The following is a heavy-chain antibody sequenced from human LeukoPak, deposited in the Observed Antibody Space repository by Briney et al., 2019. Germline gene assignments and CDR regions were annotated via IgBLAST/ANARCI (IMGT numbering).Heavy chain of an antibody. V-gene: IGHV3-66*04. CDR2: IYSGGST. D-gene: IGHD3-3*02. CDR1: GFTVSSNY. J-gene: IGHJ4*02. CDR3: ARRTPLASVFDS. Sequence: GGSLRLSCAASGFTVSSNYMSWVRQAPGKGLEWVSIIYSGGSTYYADSVKGRFTISRDNAKNSLYLQMYSLRAEDTAVYYCARRTPLASVFDSWGQGTLVTVSS.